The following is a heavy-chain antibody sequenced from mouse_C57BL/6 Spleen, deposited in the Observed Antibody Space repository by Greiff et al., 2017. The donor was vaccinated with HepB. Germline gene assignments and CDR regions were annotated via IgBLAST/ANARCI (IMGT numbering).Heavy chain of an antibody. CDR1: GYAFSSSW. Sequence: VQLQESGPELVKPGASVKISCKASGYAFSSSWMNWVKQRPGKGLEWIGRIYPGDGDTNYNGKFKGKATLTADKSSSTAYMQLSSLTSEDSAVYFGARGGAWFAYWGQGTLVTVSA. CDR2: IYPGDGDT. CDR3: ARGGAWFAY. J-gene: IGHJ3*01. V-gene: IGHV1-82*01.